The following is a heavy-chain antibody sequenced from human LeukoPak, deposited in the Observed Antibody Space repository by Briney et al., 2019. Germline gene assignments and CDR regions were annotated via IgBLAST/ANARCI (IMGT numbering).Heavy chain of an antibody. J-gene: IGHJ4*02. D-gene: IGHD5-12*01. CDR1: GYTLNELC. CDR2: FDPEDGEI. Sequence: ASVKVSCKVSGYTLNELCMHWVRQAPGKGLEWMGSFDPEDGEIVYAQKFQGRISMTEDTSTDTAYMELTSLRSEDTAVYYCARGPSGYHNTGGQGTLVTVSS. CDR3: ARGPSGYHNT. V-gene: IGHV1-24*01.